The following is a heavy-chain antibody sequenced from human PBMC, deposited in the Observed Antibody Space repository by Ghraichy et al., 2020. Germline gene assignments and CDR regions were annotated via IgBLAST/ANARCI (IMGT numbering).Heavy chain of an antibody. CDR3: ARGRSGYYSGDY. D-gene: IGHD3-22*01. V-gene: IGHV1-2*04. CDR2: INPNSGGT. CDR1: GYTFTGYY. Sequence: ASVKVSCKASGYTFTGYYMHWVRQAPGQGLEWMGWINPNSGGTNYAQKFQGWLTMTRDTSISTAYMELSRLRSDDTAVYYCARGRSGYYSGDYWGQGTLVTVSS. J-gene: IGHJ4*02.